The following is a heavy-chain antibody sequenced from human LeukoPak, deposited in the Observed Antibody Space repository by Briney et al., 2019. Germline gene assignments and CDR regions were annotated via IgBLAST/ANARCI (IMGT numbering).Heavy chain of an antibody. V-gene: IGHV4-39*01. J-gene: IGHJ5*02. Sequence: SAVTLSLTCTVCGGSLSSSLVNWAWIRQPPGKVLENIGSIHYIGITYYNPSLQSRVTISVDTSKHTLSLKLSSVTAADTAVYYCARLPTGFPNWLDPWGQGTLVTVSA. CDR1: GGSLSSSLVN. CDR3: ARLPTGFPNWLDP. D-gene: IGHD4-17*01. CDR2: IHYIGIT.